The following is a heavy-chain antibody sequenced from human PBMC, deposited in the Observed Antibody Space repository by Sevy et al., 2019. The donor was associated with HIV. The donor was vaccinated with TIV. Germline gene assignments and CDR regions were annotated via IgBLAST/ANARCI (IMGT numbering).Heavy chain of an antibody. Sequence: SETLSLTCIVSGGSISRSSYDWGWIRQPPGKGLEWIGSIYYSGSTYYNPSLKGRVTISVDTSKNQFSLIVNSVTAADTAVYYGARHGGLVDRAFDYWGQGTLVTVSS. CDR3: ARHGGLVDRAFDY. D-gene: IGHD3-10*01. CDR1: GGSISRSSYD. J-gene: IGHJ4*02. V-gene: IGHV4-39*01. CDR2: IYYSGST.